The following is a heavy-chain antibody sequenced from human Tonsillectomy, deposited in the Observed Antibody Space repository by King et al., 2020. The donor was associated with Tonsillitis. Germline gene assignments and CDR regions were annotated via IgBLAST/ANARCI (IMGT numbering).Heavy chain of an antibody. V-gene: IGHV1-2*02. Sequence: AQLVQSGAEVKKPGASVKVSCKASGYTFTGYHMHWVRQASGQGLEWMGWISPNSGGTNYAQMFQGRVTMTRDTSITTAYMELSGLRSDDTAVYYCAKIGTAYGAFDIWGQGTMVTVSS. D-gene: IGHD3-10*01. CDR2: ISPNSGGT. CDR3: AKIGTAYGAFDI. J-gene: IGHJ3*02. CDR1: GYTFTGYH.